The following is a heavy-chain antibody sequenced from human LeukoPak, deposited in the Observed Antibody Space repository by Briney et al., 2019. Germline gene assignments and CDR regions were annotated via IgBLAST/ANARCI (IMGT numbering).Heavy chain of an antibody. Sequence: KPSETLSLTCTVSGASTSSYYWSWIRQPPGKGLEWIWYAYSGGNANYNPSLKTRVTISIDTSENQFSLRLTSVPAAETAVYFCAPSKRGGGYYINAFAVWGQGTMVTISS. V-gene: IGHV4-59*01. CDR2: AYSGGNA. CDR1: GASTSSYY. D-gene: IGHD1-26*01. J-gene: IGHJ3*01. CDR3: APSKRGGGYYINAFAV.